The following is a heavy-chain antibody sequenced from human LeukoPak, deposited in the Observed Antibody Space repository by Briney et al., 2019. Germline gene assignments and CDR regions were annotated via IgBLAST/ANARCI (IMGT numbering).Heavy chain of an antibody. V-gene: IGHV3-43*01. CDR3: AKSDHRGDGFNYDY. CDR2: ISLEGGVT. D-gene: IGHD5-24*01. Sequence: PGGSLRLSCAASGFTFDDHTMHWVRQAPGKGLEWVSLISLEGGVTKYVGSVKGRFTISRDNSKNSLYLQMNSLRTEDTALYYCAKSDHRGDGFNYDYWGQGTLVTVSS. J-gene: IGHJ4*02. CDR1: GFTFDDHT.